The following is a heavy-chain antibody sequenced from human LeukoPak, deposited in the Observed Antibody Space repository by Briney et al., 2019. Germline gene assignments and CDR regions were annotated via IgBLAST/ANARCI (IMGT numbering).Heavy chain of an antibody. CDR1: GYTFTGYY. J-gene: IGHJ4*02. Sequence: VASVKVSCTASGYTFTGYYMHWVRQAPGQGLEWMGWINPNSGGTNYAQKFQGRVTMTRDTSISTAYMELSRLRSDDTAVYYCARDLKVRGPVDYWGQGSLVTVSS. V-gene: IGHV1-2*02. CDR2: INPNSGGT. D-gene: IGHD3-10*01. CDR3: ARDLKVRGPVDY.